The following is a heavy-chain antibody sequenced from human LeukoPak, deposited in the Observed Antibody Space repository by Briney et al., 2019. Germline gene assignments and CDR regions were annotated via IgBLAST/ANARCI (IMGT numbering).Heavy chain of an antibody. J-gene: IGHJ4*02. D-gene: IGHD2-15*01. V-gene: IGHV3-23*01. CDR1: GLIFSSYA. Sequence: QSGGSLRLSCAASGLIFSSYAMNWVRQAPGKGLEWVSTISGSGNTTSYAASVQGRFTISRDNSKNTLYPQMNSLRTEDTAVYYCATSRVVVVVAATPYYFDNWGQGTLVTVSS. CDR2: ISGSGNTT. CDR3: ATSRVVVVVAATPYYFDN.